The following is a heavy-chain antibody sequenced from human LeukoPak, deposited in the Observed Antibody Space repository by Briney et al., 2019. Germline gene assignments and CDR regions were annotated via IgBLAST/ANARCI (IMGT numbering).Heavy chain of an antibody. J-gene: IGHJ6*02. Sequence: QAGGSLRLSCAASGFTFSSYWMHWVRQAPGKGLVWVSRINSDGSSTSYADSVKGRFTISRDNAKNTLYLQMNSLRAEDTAVYYCARDFRDYNKYGGYYYYYGMDVWGQGTTVTVSS. CDR3: ARDFRDYNKYGGYYYYYGMDV. CDR1: GFTFSSYW. CDR2: INSDGSST. V-gene: IGHV3-74*01. D-gene: IGHD3-9*01.